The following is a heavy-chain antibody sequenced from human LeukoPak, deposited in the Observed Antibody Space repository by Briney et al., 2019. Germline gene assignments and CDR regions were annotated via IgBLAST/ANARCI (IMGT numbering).Heavy chain of an antibody. Sequence: SQTLSLTCAISGDSVSSNSAAWNWIRQSPSRGLEWLGRTYYRSKWYNDYAVSVKSRITINPDTSKNQFSLQLNSVTPEDTAVYYCARDGLGYSGYDWVYYYGMDVWGQGTTVTVSS. CDR2: TYYRSKWYN. V-gene: IGHV6-1*01. CDR3: ARDGLGYSGYDWVYYYGMDV. D-gene: IGHD5-12*01. J-gene: IGHJ6*02. CDR1: GDSVSSNSAA.